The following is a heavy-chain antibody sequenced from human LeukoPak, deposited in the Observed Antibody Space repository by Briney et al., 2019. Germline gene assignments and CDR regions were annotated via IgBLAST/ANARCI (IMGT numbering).Heavy chain of an antibody. V-gene: IGHV3-48*03. Sequence: GGSLRRSCAASGFSFIRYEMNWVRQALGKGRAWVSYISSSAGTIYYADSVKGRFTISRDNAKNALYLQKNSLRAEDTAVYYCARDGKSGNFEYWGQGTLVTVSS. CDR2: ISSSAGTI. J-gene: IGHJ4*02. CDR1: GFSFIRYE. CDR3: ARDGKSGNFEY. D-gene: IGHD3-10*01.